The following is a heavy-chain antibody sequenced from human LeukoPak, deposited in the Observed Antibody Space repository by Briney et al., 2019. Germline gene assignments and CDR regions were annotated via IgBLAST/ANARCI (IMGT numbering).Heavy chain of an antibody. V-gene: IGHV3-30*18. CDR2: ISYDGSNK. D-gene: IGHD2-2*01. CDR1: GFTFSSYG. CDR3: AKGSSTSCYVHCYYYGMDV. Sequence: PGGSLRLSCAASGFTFSSYGMHWVRQAPGQGLEWVAVISYDGSNKYYADSVKGRFTISRDNSKNTLYLQMNSLRAEDTAVYYCAKGSSTSCYVHCYYYGMDVWGQGTTVTVSS. J-gene: IGHJ6*02.